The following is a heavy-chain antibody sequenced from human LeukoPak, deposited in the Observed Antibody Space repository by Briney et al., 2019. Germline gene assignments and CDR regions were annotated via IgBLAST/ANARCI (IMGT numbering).Heavy chain of an antibody. V-gene: IGHV3-64*02. Sequence: PGGSLRLSCVASGFSFRNYAIHWVRQAPGKGLEYVSVINTDGRITYYADSVKGRFTISRDNSKNTVYLQMGSLRGEDMAVYYXXXXGGSFCDFDYWGQGALVTVSS. CDR3: XXXGGSFCDFDY. D-gene: IGHD1-26*01. J-gene: IGHJ4*02. CDR2: INTDGRIT. CDR1: GFSFRNYA.